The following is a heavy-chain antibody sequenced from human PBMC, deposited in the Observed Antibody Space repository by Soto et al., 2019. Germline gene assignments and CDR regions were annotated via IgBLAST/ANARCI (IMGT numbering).Heavy chain of an antibody. Sequence: SVKVSCKASGYTFTSYYMHWVRQAPGQGLEWMGIINPSGGSTSYAQKFQGRVTMTRDTSTSTVYMELSSLRSEDTAVYYCARGGLRYSYGSPYYYGMDVWGQGTTVTVSS. CDR2: INPSGGST. J-gene: IGHJ6*02. CDR3: ARGGLRYSYGSPYYYGMDV. V-gene: IGHV1-46*01. CDR1: GYTFTSYY. D-gene: IGHD5-18*01.